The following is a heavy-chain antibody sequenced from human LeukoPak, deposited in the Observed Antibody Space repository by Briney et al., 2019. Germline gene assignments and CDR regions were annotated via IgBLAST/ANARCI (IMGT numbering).Heavy chain of an antibody. CDR2: ISGNGGSK. J-gene: IGHJ4*02. V-gene: IGHV3-23*01. CDR1: GFTFSSYA. CDR3: AKHQKVVTGPNVDY. D-gene: IGHD2-21*02. Sequence: SGGSLRLSCAASGFTFSSYAMSWVRQAPGKGLEWVSVISGNGGSKYYADSVKGRFTISRDNSKNTLYLQMNSLRAEDTAVYYCAKHQKVVTGPNVDYWGQGTLVTVSS.